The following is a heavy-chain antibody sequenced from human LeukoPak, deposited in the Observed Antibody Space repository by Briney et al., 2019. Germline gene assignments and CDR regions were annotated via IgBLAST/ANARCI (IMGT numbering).Heavy chain of an antibody. V-gene: IGHV4-4*02. J-gene: IGHJ4*02. CDR2: IYHSGST. CDR1: GGSISSSNW. D-gene: IGHD3-9*01. CDR3: AWADILTGYYPYYFDY. Sequence: SETLSLACAVSGGSISSSNWWSWVRQPPGKGLGWIGEIYHSGSTNYNPSLKSRVTISVDKSKNQFSLKLSSVTAADTAVYYCAWADILTGYYPYYFDYWGQGTLVTVSS.